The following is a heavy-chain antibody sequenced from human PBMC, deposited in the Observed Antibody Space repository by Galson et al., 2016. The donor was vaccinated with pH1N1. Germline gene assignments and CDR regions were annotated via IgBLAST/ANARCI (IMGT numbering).Heavy chain of an antibody. D-gene: IGHD4-23*01. CDR3: ARWGGGD. J-gene: IGHJ4*02. Sequence: SVKVPCKASGYALTDSLMHWVRQAPGQGPEWMGQINPKSDATYYAQKFQGRVTMTTDTSIFPVYMELSSLRSDDTAVYYFARWGGGDWGQGILGTVSS. CDR1: GYALTDSL. CDR2: INPKSDAT. V-gene: IGHV1-2*06.